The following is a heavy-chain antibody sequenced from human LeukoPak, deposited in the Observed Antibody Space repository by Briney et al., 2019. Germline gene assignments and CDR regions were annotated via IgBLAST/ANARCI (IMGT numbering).Heavy chain of an antibody. Sequence: GGSPRLSCAASGFTFSSYWMSWVRQAPGKGLEWVANIKQDGSEKYYVDSVKGRFTISRDNAKNSLYLQMNSLRAEDTAVYYCAHSLPDYYDSSGSYFDYWGEGTLVTVSS. V-gene: IGHV3-7*01. J-gene: IGHJ4*02. CDR2: IKQDGSEK. CDR1: GFTFSSYW. CDR3: AHSLPDYYDSSGSYFDY. D-gene: IGHD3-22*01.